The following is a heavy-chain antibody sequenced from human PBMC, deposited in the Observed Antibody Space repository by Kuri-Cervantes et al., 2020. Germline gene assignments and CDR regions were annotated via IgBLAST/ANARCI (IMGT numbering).Heavy chain of an antibody. CDR3: ANDRGGSA. D-gene: IGHD3-10*01. CDR2: ISYDGSNK. Sequence: GGSLRLSCAASGFTFSSYGMHWVRQAPGKGLEWVAVISYDGSNKYYADSVKGRFTISRDNSKSTLYLQMNSLRAEDTVVYYCANDRGGSAWGQGTLVTVSS. V-gene: IGHV3-30*18. CDR1: GFTFSSYG. J-gene: IGHJ5*02.